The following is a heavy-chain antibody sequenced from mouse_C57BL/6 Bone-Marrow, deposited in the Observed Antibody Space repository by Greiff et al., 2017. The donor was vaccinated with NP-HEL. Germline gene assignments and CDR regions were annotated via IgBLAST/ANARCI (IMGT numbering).Heavy chain of an antibody. Sequence: VQLVESGPGLVAPSQSLSITCTVSGFSLTSYGVDWVRQPPGKGLEWLGVIWGGGSTNYNSAHMSRLSISKDNSKSQVFLKMNRLHTDDPAMYYCAKHYYGSPHAMDYWGQGTSVTVSS. CDR3: AKHYYGSPHAMDY. V-gene: IGHV2-9*01. D-gene: IGHD1-1*01. J-gene: IGHJ4*01. CDR1: GFSLTSYG. CDR2: IWGGGST.